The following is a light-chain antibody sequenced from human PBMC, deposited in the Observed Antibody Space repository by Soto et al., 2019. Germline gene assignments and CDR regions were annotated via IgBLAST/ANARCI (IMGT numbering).Light chain of an antibody. CDR3: QQAFSFPRT. Sequence: DIQMTQSPSSLSASVGDRVTITCRASQGIGSWLAWYQQKAGKAPNLLIYGTSSLQTGVPSRFSGSGSGTDFTLTISSLRPEDFATYYCQQAFSFPRTFGQGTKVDIK. CDR2: GTS. J-gene: IGKJ1*01. V-gene: IGKV1-12*01. CDR1: QGIGSW.